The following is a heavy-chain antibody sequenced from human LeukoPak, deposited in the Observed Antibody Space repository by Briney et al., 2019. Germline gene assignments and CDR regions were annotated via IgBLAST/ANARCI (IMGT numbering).Heavy chain of an antibody. CDR1: GGSISSNNY. CDR2: IYYSGNT. J-gene: IGHJ4*02. D-gene: IGHD6-19*01. CDR3: ARHEQWLIRFNH. Sequence: LETLSHTCSDSGGSISSNNYCGWIHQPPGRGLKWIGSIYYSGNTYYNPSLKSRVTISVGKSKNQCSLKLRSVTAADTVVYYCARHEQWLIRFNHWGQGTLVTVSP. V-gene: IGHV4-39*01.